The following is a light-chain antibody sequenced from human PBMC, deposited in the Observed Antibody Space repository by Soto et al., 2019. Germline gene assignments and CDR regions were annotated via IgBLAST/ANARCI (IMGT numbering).Light chain of an antibody. CDR3: QQYNNWPPVT. CDR2: GAS. Sequence: ETVMXQSPATXXVSPGERVTXXXXASQXVSXNLAWYQQKSGQAPRLLIYGASTRATGIPARFSGSGSGTEFTLTISSLQSEDSAIYYCQQYNNWPPVTFGQGTRLEIK. J-gene: IGKJ5*01. CDR1: QXVSXN. V-gene: IGKV3-15*01.